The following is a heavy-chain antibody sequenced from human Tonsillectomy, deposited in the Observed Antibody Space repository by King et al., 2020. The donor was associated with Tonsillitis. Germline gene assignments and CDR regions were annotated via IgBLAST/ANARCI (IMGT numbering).Heavy chain of an antibody. V-gene: IGHV4-39*01. J-gene: IGHJ4*02. CDR1: VGSISSSSYY. Sequence: QLQESGPGLVKPSETLSLTCTVSVGSISSSSYYWGWIRQPPGKGLEWIGSIYYSGTTYYNSSLKSRVTISVDTSKNQFSLKLSSVTAADTAVYCCSRHDDYYDSSGYYPCFDYWGQGTLVTVSS. D-gene: IGHD3-22*01. CDR2: IYYSGTT. CDR3: SRHDDYYDSSGYYPCFDY.